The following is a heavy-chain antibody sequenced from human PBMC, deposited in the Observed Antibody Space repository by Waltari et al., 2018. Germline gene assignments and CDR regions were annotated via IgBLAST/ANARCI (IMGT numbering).Heavy chain of an antibody. D-gene: IGHD3-22*01. CDR1: GVTCSSYH. Sequence: EVVVWEAGGGLVQAVGSLGLPGAGSGVTCSSYHLNWARRAHGEGLEWGSGINGYGDNTYYADSVGGRFTISRDNSKNTLNLEMNSLRAEDTAVYYCAKAHFYDSSGHIEHWGQGTLVTVSS. J-gene: IGHJ5*02. CDR3: AKAHFYDSSGHIEH. V-gene: IGHV3-23*01. CDR2: INGYGDNT.